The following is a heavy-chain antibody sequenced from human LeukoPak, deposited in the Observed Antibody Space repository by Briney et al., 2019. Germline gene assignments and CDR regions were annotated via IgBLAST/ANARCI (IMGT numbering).Heavy chain of an antibody. CDR2: IYYSGST. V-gene: IGHV4-59*01. CDR1: GGSISSYY. CDR3: ARERAGGYYYYMDV. J-gene: IGHJ6*03. Sequence: SETLSLTCTVSGGSISSYYWSWIRQPPGKGLEWIGYIYYSGSTNYNPSLKSRVTISVDTSKNQFSLRLSSVTAADTAVYYCARERAGGYYYYMDVWGKGTTVTVSS. D-gene: IGHD2-8*02.